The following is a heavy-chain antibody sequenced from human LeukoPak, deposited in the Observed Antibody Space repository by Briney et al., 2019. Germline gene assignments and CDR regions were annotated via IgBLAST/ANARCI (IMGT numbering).Heavy chain of an antibody. CDR1: GFTLSSYW. CDR2: INSDGSTI. J-gene: IGHJ4*02. D-gene: IGHD5-12*01. Sequence: GGSLRLSCAASGFTLSSYWMHWVRQAPGKGLAWVSRINSDGSTINYADSVKGRFTISRDKARNTLYLQMNGLRAEDTAMYYCVRGGSGYGNFNSWGQGTLVTVSS. V-gene: IGHV3-74*01. CDR3: VRGGSGYGNFNS.